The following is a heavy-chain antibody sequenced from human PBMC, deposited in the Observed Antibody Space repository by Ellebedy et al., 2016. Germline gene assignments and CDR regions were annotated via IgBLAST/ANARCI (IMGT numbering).Heavy chain of an antibody. CDR2: ISYDGSNK. J-gene: IGHJ4*02. Sequence: GGSLRLSXAASGFTFSSYGMHWVRQAPGKGLEWVAVISYDGSNKYYVDSVKGRFTISRDNAKNSLYLQMNSLRAEDTAVYYCARGKSYHDYWGQGTLVTVSS. D-gene: IGHD1-26*01. V-gene: IGHV3-30*03. CDR1: GFTFSSYG. CDR3: ARGKSYHDY.